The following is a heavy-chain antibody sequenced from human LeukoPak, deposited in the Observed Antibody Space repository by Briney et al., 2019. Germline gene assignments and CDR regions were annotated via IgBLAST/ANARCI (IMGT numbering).Heavy chain of an antibody. Sequence: GGSLRLSCAASGFTFSSSDMHWLRQAPGKGLEWVAFIRSDGSDKYYGDSVKGRFTISRDNSKNTLDLQMKSLRGEDTAVYYCAKAVGASRPFDYWGQGTLVTVSS. CDR2: IRSDGSDK. D-gene: IGHD1-26*01. CDR3: AKAVGASRPFDY. V-gene: IGHV3-30*02. CDR1: GFTFSSSD. J-gene: IGHJ4*02.